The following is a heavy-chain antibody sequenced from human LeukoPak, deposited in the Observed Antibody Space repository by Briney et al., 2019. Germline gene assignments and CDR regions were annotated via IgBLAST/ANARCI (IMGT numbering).Heavy chain of an antibody. V-gene: IGHV1-69*13. CDR3: AREGDPGIAAAGQTPFDY. CDR1: GDTFSSYA. D-gene: IGHD6-13*01. Sequence: ASVKVSCKASGDTFSSYAISWVRQAPGQGLEWMGGIIPIFGTANYAQKFQGRVTITADESTSTAYMELSSLRSEDTAVYYCAREGDPGIAAAGQTPFDYWGQGTLVTVSS. J-gene: IGHJ4*02. CDR2: IIPIFGTA.